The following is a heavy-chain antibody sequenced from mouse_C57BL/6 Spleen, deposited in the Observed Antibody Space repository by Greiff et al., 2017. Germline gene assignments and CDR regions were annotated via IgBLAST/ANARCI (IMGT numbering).Heavy chain of an antibody. V-gene: IGHV1-55*01. D-gene: IGHD1-1*01. Sequence: QVQLQQPGADLVKPGASVKMSCTASGYTFTSYWITWVKQRPGQGLEWIGYIYPGSGSTNYTDTFKSKATLTVDTSSSTAYVQRSRLTYEDSAVDYCTRDYDGSSHWYFDVWGTGTTVTVSS. CDR1: GYTFTSYW. J-gene: IGHJ1*03. CDR3: TRDYDGSSHWYFDV. CDR2: IYPGSGST.